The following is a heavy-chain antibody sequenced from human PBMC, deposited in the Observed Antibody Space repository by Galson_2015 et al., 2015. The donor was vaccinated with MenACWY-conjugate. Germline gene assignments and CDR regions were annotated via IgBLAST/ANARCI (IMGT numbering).Heavy chain of an antibody. Sequence: LRLSCAASGFPLSSYSMHWVRQSPGKGLEWVALIWSDGNKKSYVDSVRGRFNISRDNSKNTLYLQMNNLRADDTAVYYCARDRGLEWGPSNWFDPWGQGT. CDR1: GFPLSSYS. V-gene: IGHV3-33*01. D-gene: IGHD3-3*01. J-gene: IGHJ5*02. CDR2: IWSDGNKK. CDR3: ARDRGLEWGPSNWFDP.